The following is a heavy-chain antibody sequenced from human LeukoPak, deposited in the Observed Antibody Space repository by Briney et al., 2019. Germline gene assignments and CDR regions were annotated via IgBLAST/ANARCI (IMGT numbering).Heavy chain of an antibody. CDR3: AKADGSGSYYKPNLYYFDY. D-gene: IGHD3-10*01. CDR2: IWHDGSHK. Sequence: HPGRSLRLSCAASAFPFSSYGMHWVRQAPGKGLEWVAVIWHDGSHKYYADSVKGRFTISRDNSKNTLYLQMNSLRAEDTAVYYCAKADGSGSYYKPNLYYFDYWGQGTLVTVSS. CDR1: AFPFSSYG. V-gene: IGHV3-33*06. J-gene: IGHJ4*02.